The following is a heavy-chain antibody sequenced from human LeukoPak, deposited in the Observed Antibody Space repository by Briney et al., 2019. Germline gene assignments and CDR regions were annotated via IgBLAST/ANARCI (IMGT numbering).Heavy chain of an antibody. V-gene: IGHV3-7*01. J-gene: IGHJ4*02. CDR2: IKEDGSET. D-gene: IGHD3-10*01. CDR3: ARDRGFFLFDY. CDR1: GFTFGNHW. Sequence: GGSLRLSCAASGFTFGNHWMTWVRQAPGKGLEWLAHIKEDGSETAYVDSVSGRFTISRDNAKNSLYLQMSSLRDEDTAVYYCARDRGFFLFDYWGQGTLVSVSS.